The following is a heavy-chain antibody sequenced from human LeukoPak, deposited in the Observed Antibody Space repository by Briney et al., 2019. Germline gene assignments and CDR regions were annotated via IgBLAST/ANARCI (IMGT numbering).Heavy chain of an antibody. CDR2: IYTSGST. V-gene: IGHV4-4*07. J-gene: IGHJ4*02. CDR3: ARGRAQVDY. CDR1: GVSIDNYY. Sequence: SETLSLTCTVSGVSIDNYYWTWIRQPAGKGLEWIGRIYTSGSTSYSPSLKSRVTMSVDSSKNQFSLKVESVTAADTAMYYCARGRAQVDYWGQGTLVTVSS.